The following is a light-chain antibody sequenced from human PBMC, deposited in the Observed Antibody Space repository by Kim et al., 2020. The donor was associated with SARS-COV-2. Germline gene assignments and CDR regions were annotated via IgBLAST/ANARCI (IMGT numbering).Light chain of an antibody. V-gene: IGLV6-57*03. CDR2: EDN. CDR1: SGSVGSNY. J-gene: IGLJ1*01. CDR3: QSYDNNNPFI. Sequence: KTVTISGTRSSGSVGSNYVQWYQQRPGSAPTTVIYEDNQRPSGVPDRFSGSIDTSSNSASLTISGLTTEDEADYYCQSYDNNNPFIFGAGTKVTVL.